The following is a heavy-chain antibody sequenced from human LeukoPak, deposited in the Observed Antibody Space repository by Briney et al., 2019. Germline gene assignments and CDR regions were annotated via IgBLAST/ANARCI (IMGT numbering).Heavy chain of an antibody. D-gene: IGHD5-12*01. CDR2: MNPNSGNT. V-gene: IGHV1-8*01. Sequence: ASVKVSRKASGYTFTSYDINWVRQATGQGLEWMGWMNPNSGNTGYAQKFQGRVTMTRNTSISTAYMELSSLRSEDTAVYYCARGVEDGYNLNFDYWGQGTLVTVSS. CDR3: ARGVEDGYNLNFDY. CDR1: GYTFTSYD. J-gene: IGHJ4*02.